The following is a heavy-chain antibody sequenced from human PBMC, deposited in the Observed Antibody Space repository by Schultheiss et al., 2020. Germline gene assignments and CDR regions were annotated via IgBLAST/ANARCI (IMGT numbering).Heavy chain of an antibody. CDR3: VRTKSGYCSSTSCYGYYYYYMDV. V-gene: IGHV1-2*06. J-gene: IGHJ6*03. Sequence: ASVKVSCKASGYTFTGYYMHWVRQAPGQGLEWMGRINPNSGGTNYAQKFQGRVTMTRDTSISTAYMELSRLRSDDTAVYYCVRTKSGYCSSTSCYGYYYYYMDVWGKGTTVTVSS. CDR1: GYTFTGYY. CDR2: INPNSGGT. D-gene: IGHD2-2*03.